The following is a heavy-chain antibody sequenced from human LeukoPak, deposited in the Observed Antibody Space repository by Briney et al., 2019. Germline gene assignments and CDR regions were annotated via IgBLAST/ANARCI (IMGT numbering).Heavy chain of an antibody. Sequence: SETLSLTCAVSGGSISSGDFPWSWIRQPPGKGLEWIGYIFHTGHTSYNPSLKSRVTISVDMSKNQLSLRLTSVTAADTAVYYCARGFYGAGSHFDYWGQGTLVTVSS. J-gene: IGHJ4*02. V-gene: IGHV4-30-2*01. CDR1: GGSISSGDFP. CDR2: IFHTGHT. D-gene: IGHD3-10*01. CDR3: ARGFYGAGSHFDY.